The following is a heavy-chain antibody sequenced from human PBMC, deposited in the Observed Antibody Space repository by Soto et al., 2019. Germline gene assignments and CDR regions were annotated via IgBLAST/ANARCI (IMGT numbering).Heavy chain of an antibody. V-gene: IGHV3-48*01. CDR1: GFNFSSYS. Sequence: GGSLRLSCAASGFNFSSYSMNWVRQAPGKGLEWVSYISSSSSTIYYADSVKGRFTISRGNAKNSLYLQMNSLRAEDTAVYYCARDAYDYGDYGYYYYYMDVWGKGTTVTVSS. CDR3: ARDAYDYGDYGYYYYYMDV. CDR2: ISSSSSTI. J-gene: IGHJ6*03. D-gene: IGHD4-17*01.